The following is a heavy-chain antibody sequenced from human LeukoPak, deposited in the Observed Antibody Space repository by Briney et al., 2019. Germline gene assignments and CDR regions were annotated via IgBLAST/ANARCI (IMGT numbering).Heavy chain of an antibody. V-gene: IGHV3-23*01. CDR2: IGSSGGST. D-gene: IGHD6-13*01. CDR1: GFTFSSYA. J-gene: IGHJ4*02. CDR3: AKVRGNVAAGPTDY. Sequence: GRSLRLSCAASGFTFSSYAMSWVRQAPGKGLEWVSAIGSSGGSTYYADSVKGRFTISRDNSKNTLYLQMNSLRAEDTAVYYCAKVRGNVAAGPTDYWGQGTLVTVSS.